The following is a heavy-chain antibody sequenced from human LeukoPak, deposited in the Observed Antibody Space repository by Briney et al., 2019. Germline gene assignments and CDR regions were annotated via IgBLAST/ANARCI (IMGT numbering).Heavy chain of an antibody. V-gene: IGHV4-34*01. D-gene: IGHD2-2*02. CDR1: GGSFSGYY. J-gene: IGHJ5*02. CDR2: INHSGST. CDR3: ARGSILGYCSSTSCYKGLRRHNWFDP. Sequence: SETLSLTCAVYGGSFSGYYWSRIRQPPGKGLEWIGEINHSGSTNYNPSLKSRVTISVDTSKNQFSLKLSSVTAADTAVYYCARGSILGYCSSTSCYKGLRRHNWFDPWGQGTLVTVSS.